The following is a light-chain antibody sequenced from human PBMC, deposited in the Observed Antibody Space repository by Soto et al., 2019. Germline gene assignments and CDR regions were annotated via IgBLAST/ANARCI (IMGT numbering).Light chain of an antibody. CDR3: QQYSNWPRT. V-gene: IGKV3-15*01. CDR2: GAS. CDR1: QSVSSN. Sequence: EIVMTQSPATLSVSPGERATLSCRASQSVSSNLAWYQQKPGQAPRLLIYGASTRATGIPARFSGSGSGTEFTLTISSLLSEDFAVYYCQQYSNWPRTFGQGTKAEIK. J-gene: IGKJ1*01.